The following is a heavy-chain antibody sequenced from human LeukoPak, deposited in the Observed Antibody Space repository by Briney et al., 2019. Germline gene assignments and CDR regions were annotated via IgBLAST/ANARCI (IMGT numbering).Heavy chain of an antibody. V-gene: IGHV3-66*04. Sequence: GGSLRLSCAASGFTVSSNYMSWVRQAPGKGLEWVSVIYSGGSTYYADSVKGRFTISRDNSKNTLYLQMNSLRAEDTAVYYCAKLSNIYGDYGPHDYWGQGTLVTVSS. CDR1: GFTVSSNY. D-gene: IGHD4-17*01. CDR2: IYSGGST. CDR3: AKLSNIYGDYGPHDY. J-gene: IGHJ4*02.